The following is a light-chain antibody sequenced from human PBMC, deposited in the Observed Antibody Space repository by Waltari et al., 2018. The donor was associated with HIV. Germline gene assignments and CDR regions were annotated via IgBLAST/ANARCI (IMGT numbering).Light chain of an antibody. CDR1: SSSIGTNY. J-gene: IGLJ3*02. V-gene: IGLV1-47*01. Sequence: QSVLTQPTSTSGAPGQRVIISCSGSSSSIGTNYVYWYQKLPGKAPKLLIYRNYERPSGVPDRFSGSRSGTSASLAISGLRSEDEADYYCASWDDSLSGPNWVFGGGTSLTVL. CDR2: RNY. CDR3: ASWDDSLSGPNWV.